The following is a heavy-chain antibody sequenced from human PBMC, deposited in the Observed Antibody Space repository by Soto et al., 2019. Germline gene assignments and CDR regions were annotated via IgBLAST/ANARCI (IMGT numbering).Heavy chain of an antibody. CDR3: ARTTNPYYDYIWGSYRHLDAFDI. D-gene: IGHD3-16*02. V-gene: IGHV1-18*01. CDR2: ISAYNGNT. CDR1: GYTFTSYG. Sequence: ASVKVSCKASGYTFTSYGISCVRQAPGQGLEWMGWISAYNGNTNYAQKLQGRVTMTTDTSTSTAYMELRSLRSDDTAVYYCARTTNPYYDYIWGSYRHLDAFDIWGQGTMVTVSS. J-gene: IGHJ3*02.